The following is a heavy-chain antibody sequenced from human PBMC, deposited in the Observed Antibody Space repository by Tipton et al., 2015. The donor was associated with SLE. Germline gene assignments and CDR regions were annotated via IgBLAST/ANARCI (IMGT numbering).Heavy chain of an antibody. D-gene: IGHD5-12*01. CDR3: ASHSGYEGY. CDR2: INHSGST. V-gene: IGHV4-34*01. Sequence: TLSLTCTVSGGSISSHYWSWIRQPPGKGLEWIGEINHSGSTNYNPSLKSRVTISVDTSKNQFSLKLSSVTAADTAVYYCASHSGYEGYWGQGTLVTVSS. CDR1: GGSISSHY. J-gene: IGHJ4*02.